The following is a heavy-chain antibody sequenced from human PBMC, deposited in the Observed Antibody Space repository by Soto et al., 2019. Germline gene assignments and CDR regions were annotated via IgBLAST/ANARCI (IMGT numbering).Heavy chain of an antibody. CDR2: ISYDGSNK. J-gene: IGHJ5*02. Sequence: QVQLVESGGGVVQPGRSLRLSCAASGFTFSSYGMHWVRQAPGKGLEWVAGISYDGSNKYYADSVNGRFTISRDNSKNTLYLQMNSLRAEDTAVYYCAKSLSVPAAGANWFDPWGQGTLVTVSS. V-gene: IGHV3-30*18. CDR3: AKSLSVPAAGANWFDP. CDR1: GFTFSSYG. D-gene: IGHD2-2*01.